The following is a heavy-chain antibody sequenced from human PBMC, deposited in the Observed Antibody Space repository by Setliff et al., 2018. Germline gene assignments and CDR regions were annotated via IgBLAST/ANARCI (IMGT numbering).Heavy chain of an antibody. CDR1: GFTFREYS. V-gene: IGHV3-53*01. J-gene: IGHJ3*02. CDR2: IDQISRT. D-gene: IGHD3-16*01. Sequence: GESLKISCATSGFTFREYSLTWVRQAPGKGLEWVAGIDQISRTYYPDSMKGRFTISRDNAKNSLYLQMNGLRAEDTAVYYCARDPAYGAFDIWGQGTMVTVSS. CDR3: ARDPAYGAFDI.